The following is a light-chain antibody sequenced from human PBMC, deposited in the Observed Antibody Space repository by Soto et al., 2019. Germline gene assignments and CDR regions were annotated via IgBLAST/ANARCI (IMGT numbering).Light chain of an antibody. Sequence: IVMTHAPATLSVPPGESAALSCRASQSVSVNLAWYQQKPGQSPRLLIYGASNRATGIPDRFSGSGSGTDFTLTISRLEPEDFAAYYCQQYGSSTWTLGQGTKVDIK. CDR3: QQYGSSTWT. V-gene: IGKV3-20*01. CDR2: GAS. CDR1: QSVSVN. J-gene: IGKJ1*01.